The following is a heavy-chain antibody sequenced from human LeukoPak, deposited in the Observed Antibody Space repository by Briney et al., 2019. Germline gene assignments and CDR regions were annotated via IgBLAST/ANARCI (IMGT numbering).Heavy chain of an antibody. J-gene: IGHJ6*03. CDR3: ARDVGVAVYYMDV. CDR1: GYTFTSYH. V-gene: IGHV1-46*01. CDR2: IDPSGGST. Sequence: ASVKVSCKASGYTFTSYHMHWVRQAPGQGLEWMGIIDPSGGSTSYAQKFQGRVSMTRDTSTSTVYMELSSLRSEDTAVYYCARDVGVAVYYMDVWGKGTTVTVSS. D-gene: IGHD2-15*01.